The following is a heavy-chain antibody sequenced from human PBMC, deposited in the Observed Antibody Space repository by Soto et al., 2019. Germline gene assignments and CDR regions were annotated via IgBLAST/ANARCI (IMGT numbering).Heavy chain of an antibody. J-gene: IGHJ4*02. CDR3: AKDRAYSSFDY. CDR1: GFTFSSYA. D-gene: IGHD4-4*01. Sequence: EVQLLESGGGLVQPGVSLRLSCAASGFTFSSYAMSWVRQAPGKGLEWVSSISGSGSSKYYADSVKGRFTISRDNSKNTLYLQMNSLRAEDTAAYYCAKDRAYSSFDYWGQGTPVTVSS. CDR2: ISGSGSSK. V-gene: IGHV3-23*01.